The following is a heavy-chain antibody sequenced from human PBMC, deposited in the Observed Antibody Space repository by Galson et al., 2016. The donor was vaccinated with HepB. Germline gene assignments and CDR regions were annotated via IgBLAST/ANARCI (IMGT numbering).Heavy chain of an antibody. CDR2: IYPGDSDT. CDR1: GYKFTGKW. V-gene: IGHV5-51*01. CDR3: ARSACSGGACYSFWYFDI. J-gene: IGHJ2*01. D-gene: IGHD2-15*01. Sequence: QSGAEVKKPGESLKISCTTSGYKFTGKWIGWVRQKPGKGLEWMGIIYPGDSDTRYSPSFQGQVTISADKATNTAHLQGSSLEASDTATYACARSACSGGACYSFWYFDIWGRGTPVTVSS.